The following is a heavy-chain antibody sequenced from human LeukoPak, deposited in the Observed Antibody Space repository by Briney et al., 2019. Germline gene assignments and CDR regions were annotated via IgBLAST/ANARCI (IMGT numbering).Heavy chain of an antibody. CDR2: IIPILGIA. CDR1: VGTFSSYA. V-gene: IGHV1-69*04. CDR3: ARADGNYYDSSGYYRGRWFDP. Sequence: SLKVSCKASVGTFSSYAISWVRQAPGQGLEWMGRIIPILGIANYAQKFQGRVTITADKSTSTAYMELSSLRSEDTAVYYCARADGNYYDSSGYYRGRWFDPWGQGTLVTVSS. J-gene: IGHJ5*02. D-gene: IGHD3-22*01.